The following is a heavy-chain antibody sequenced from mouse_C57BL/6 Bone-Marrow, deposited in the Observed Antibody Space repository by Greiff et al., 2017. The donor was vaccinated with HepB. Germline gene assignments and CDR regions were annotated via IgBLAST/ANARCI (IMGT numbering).Heavy chain of an antibody. V-gene: IGHV1-76*01. J-gene: IGHJ1*03. CDR3: ARGTTRGYFDV. CDR2: IYPGSGNT. Sequence: QVQLQQSGAELVRPGASVKLSCKASGYTFTDYYINWVKQRPGQGLEWIARIYPGSGNTYYNEKFKGKATLTAEKSSSTAYMPLSSLTSEDSAVYFCARGTTRGYFDVWGTGTTVTVSS. D-gene: IGHD3-3*01. CDR1: GYTFTDYY.